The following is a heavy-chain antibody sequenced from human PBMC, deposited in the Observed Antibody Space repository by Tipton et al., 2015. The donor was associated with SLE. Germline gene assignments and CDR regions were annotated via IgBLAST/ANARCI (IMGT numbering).Heavy chain of an antibody. J-gene: IGHJ4*02. CDR1: GFTFGDYA. V-gene: IGHV3-7*01. CDR2: IKEDGSQK. D-gene: IGHD2-15*01. CDR3: AKGYCYGGSCSQGH. Sequence: GSLRLSCTASGFTFGDYAMSWVRQAPGKGLEWVANIKEDGSQKFHVDSVKGRFTISRDNAKSSLYLQMNSLRVEDTAMYYCAKGYCYGGSCSQGHWGQGTLVTVSS.